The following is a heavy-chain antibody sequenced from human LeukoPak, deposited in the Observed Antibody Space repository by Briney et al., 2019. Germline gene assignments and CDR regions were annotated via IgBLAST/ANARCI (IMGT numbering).Heavy chain of an antibody. Sequence: GASVKVSCKASGYTFTGYYMHWVRQAPGQGLEWMGRINPNGGGTMYAQKFQGRATMTRETSISTAYMELSRLRSDDTAVYYCARSDDSSGYYFLDYWGQGTLVTVSS. D-gene: IGHD3-22*01. CDR1: GYTFTGYY. V-gene: IGHV1-2*06. CDR3: ARSDDSSGYYFLDY. CDR2: INPNGGGT. J-gene: IGHJ4*02.